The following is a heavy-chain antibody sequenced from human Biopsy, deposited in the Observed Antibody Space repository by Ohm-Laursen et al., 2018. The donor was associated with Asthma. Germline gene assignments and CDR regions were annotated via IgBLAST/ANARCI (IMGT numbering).Heavy chain of an antibody. D-gene: IGHD3-10*01. CDR3: ARAADYSHYYGIDV. CDR1: GYTFNSAG. V-gene: IGHV1-18*01. J-gene: IGHJ6*02. CDR2: ISVYNGNT. Sequence: EASVKVSCKTSGYTFNSAGITWVRQAPGQGLEWMGWISVYNGNTKVAQKLQDRVTMITDTSTSTAYMELRSLRPDDTAVYFCARAADYSHYYGIDVWGQGTTVTVS.